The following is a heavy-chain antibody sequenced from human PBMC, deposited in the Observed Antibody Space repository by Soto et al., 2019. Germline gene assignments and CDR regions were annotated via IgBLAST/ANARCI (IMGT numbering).Heavy chain of an antibody. D-gene: IGHD3-22*01. CDR3: ARMYYYDSTGYYYVLFDY. CDR1: GGSVSSGTYY. J-gene: IGHJ4*02. Sequence: SETLSLTCTVSGGSVSSGTYYWSWIRQPPGKGLEWIGYIYYSGSTNYNPSLKSRVTISLDTSKNQFSLKLSSVTAADTAVYYCARMYYYDSTGYYYVLFDYWGQGTLVIVSS. V-gene: IGHV4-61*01. CDR2: IYYSGST.